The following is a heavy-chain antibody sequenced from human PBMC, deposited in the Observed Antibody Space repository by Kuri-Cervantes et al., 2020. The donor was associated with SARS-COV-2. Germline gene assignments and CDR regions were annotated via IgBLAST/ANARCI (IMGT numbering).Heavy chain of an antibody. CDR2: ISWNSGSI. CDR1: GFTFDDYA. V-gene: IGHV3-9*01. CDR3: AKKVKLAFDI. D-gene: IGHD2-15*01. Sequence: SLKISCAASGFTFDDYAMHWVRQAPGKGLEWVSGISWNSGSIGYADSVKGRFTISRDNAKNSLHLQMNSLRAEDTAVYYCAKKVKLAFDIWGQGTRVTVSS. J-gene: IGHJ3*02.